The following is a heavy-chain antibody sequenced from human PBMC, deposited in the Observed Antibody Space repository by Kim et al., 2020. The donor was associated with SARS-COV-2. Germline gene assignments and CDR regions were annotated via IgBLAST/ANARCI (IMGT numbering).Heavy chain of an antibody. J-gene: IGHJ6*02. D-gene: IGHD3-9*01. CDR2: INHSGST. CDR1: GGYFSGYY. CDR3: AMKYYDILTGYLYYGMDV. V-gene: IGHV4-34*01. Sequence: SETLSLTCAVYGGYFSGYYWSWIRQPPGKGLEWIGEINHSGSTNYKPSLKSRVTISVDTSKNQFSLKLSSVTAADTAVYYCAMKYYDILTGYLYYGMDVWGQGTTVTVSS.